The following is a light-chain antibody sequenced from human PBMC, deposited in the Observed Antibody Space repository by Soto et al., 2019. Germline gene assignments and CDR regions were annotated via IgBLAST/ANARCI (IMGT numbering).Light chain of an antibody. CDR1: QSLLQSNGYVY. J-gene: IGKJ1*01. CDR2: LAS. V-gene: IGKV2-28*01. CDR3: IQALHTPR. Sequence: EIVVTQSPLSLAVTPGEPASVSCRSSQSLLQSNGYVYLDWYLQKPGQSPQLLIYLASNRASGVPDRFSGSGSGTDFTLKISRVEAEDVGIYYCIQALHTPRFGQGTKVEIK.